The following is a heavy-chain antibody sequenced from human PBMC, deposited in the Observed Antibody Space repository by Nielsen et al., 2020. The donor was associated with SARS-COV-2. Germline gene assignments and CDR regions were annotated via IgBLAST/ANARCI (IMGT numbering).Heavy chain of an antibody. Sequence: GSLRLSCTVPGGSISSSSYYWGWIRQPPGKGLEWIGSIYYSGSTYYNPSLKSRVTISVDTSKNQFSLKLSSVTAADTAVYYCASSITMIVVVRGNYFDYWGQGTLVTVSS. D-gene: IGHD3-22*01. CDR3: ASSITMIVVVRGNYFDY. J-gene: IGHJ4*02. CDR2: IYYSGST. CDR1: GGSISSSSYY. V-gene: IGHV4-39*01.